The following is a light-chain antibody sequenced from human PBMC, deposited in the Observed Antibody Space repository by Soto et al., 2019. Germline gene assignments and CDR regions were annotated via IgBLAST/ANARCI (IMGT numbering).Light chain of an antibody. CDR3: QQYGTSLT. CDR1: QSVSSTY. CDR2: DVS. V-gene: IGKV3D-20*01. Sequence: EIVLTQSPATLSLSPGERATLSCAASQSVSSTYLGWYQQKPGLAPRLLIYDVSNRFTGIPDRFSGSGSGTDFTLPIRRLEHEDAAVYYCQQYGTSLTVGGGTKVEIK. J-gene: IGKJ4*01.